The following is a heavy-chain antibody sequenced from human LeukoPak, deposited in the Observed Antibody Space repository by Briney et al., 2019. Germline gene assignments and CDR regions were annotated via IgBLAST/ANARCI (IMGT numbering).Heavy chain of an antibody. V-gene: IGHV4-61*02. J-gene: IGHJ6*03. D-gene: IGHD5-18*01. Sequence: SQTLSLTCTVSGGSISSCSYYWSWIRQPAGKGLEWIGRIYTSGSTNYNPSLKSRVTISVDTSKNQSSLKLSSVTAADTDVYYCERSGYSYGFYYYYYMDVWGKGTTVTVSS. CDR2: IYTSGST. CDR1: GGSISSCSYY. CDR3: ERSGYSYGFYYYYYMDV.